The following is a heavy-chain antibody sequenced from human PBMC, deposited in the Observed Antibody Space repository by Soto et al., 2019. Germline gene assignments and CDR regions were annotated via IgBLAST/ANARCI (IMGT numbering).Heavy chain of an antibody. CDR2: ISAYNGNT. CDR3: ARDGYCSGGSCYSDQSYYYYYYMDV. CDR1: GYTFTSYG. Sequence: ASVKVSCKASGYTFTSYGISWVRQAPGQGLEWMGWISAYNGNTNYAQKLQGRVTMTTDTSTSTAYMELRSLRSDDTAVYYCARDGYCSGGSCYSDQSYYYYYYMDVWGEGTTVTVSS. D-gene: IGHD2-15*01. J-gene: IGHJ6*03. V-gene: IGHV1-18*01.